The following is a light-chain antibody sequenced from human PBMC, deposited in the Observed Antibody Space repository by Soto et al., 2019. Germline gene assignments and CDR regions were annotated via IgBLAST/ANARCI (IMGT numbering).Light chain of an antibody. V-gene: IGLV4-60*02. CDR2: LEGSGSY. CDR1: SGHSSYI. J-gene: IGLJ3*02. Sequence: QPVLTQSSSASASLGSSVKLTCTLSSGHSSYIIAWHQQQPGKAPRYLMNLEGSGSYNKGSGVPDSFSGSSSGADRYLTISNLQFEDEADYYCETWDSNTRVFGGGTKLTVL. CDR3: ETWDSNTRV.